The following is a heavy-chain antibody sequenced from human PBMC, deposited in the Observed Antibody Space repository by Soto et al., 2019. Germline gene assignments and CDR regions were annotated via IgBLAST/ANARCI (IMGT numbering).Heavy chain of an antibody. J-gene: IGHJ4*02. D-gene: IGHD6-19*01. CDR3: ARQHPYSSGLPALDY. CDR2: IYYSGST. V-gene: IGHV4-39*01. Sequence: SETLSLTCTVSGGSISSSSYYWGWIRQPPGKGLEWIGSIYYSGSTYYNPSLKSRVTISVDTSKNQFSLKLSSVTAADTAVYYCARQHPYSSGLPALDYWGQGTLVTVSS. CDR1: GGSISSSSYY.